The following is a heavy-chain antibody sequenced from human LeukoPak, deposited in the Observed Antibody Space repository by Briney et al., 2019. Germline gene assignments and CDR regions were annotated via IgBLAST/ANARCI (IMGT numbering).Heavy chain of an antibody. CDR3: FFPGVTVKVY. D-gene: IGHD1-20*01. V-gene: IGHV3-64*04. CDR2: ITSNGGST. J-gene: IGHJ4*02. CDR1: GFTFSRYA. Sequence: PGGSLRLSCSASGFTFSRYAMHWVRQAPGKVLEYVSAITSNGGSTYYADSVKGRFTISRDNSKNTLYLQMNSLRAEDTAVYYCFFPGVTVKVYWGQGTLVTVSS.